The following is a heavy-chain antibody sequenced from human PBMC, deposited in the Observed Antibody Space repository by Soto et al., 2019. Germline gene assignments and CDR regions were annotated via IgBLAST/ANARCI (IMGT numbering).Heavy chain of an antibody. D-gene: IGHD6-19*01. V-gene: IGHV1-46*01. Sequence: QVQLVQSGAEVKKPGASVKVSCKASGYTFTSYYMHLVRQAPGQGLEWMGIINPSGGSTSYAQKFQGRVTMTRDTSTSTVYMELSSLRSEDTAVYYCARASRRGYSSGWGFDYWGQVTLVTVSS. CDR3: ARASRRGYSSGWGFDY. CDR2: INPSGGST. CDR1: GYTFTSYY. J-gene: IGHJ4*02.